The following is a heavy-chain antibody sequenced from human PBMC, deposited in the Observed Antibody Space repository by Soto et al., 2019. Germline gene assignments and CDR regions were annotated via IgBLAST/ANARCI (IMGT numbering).Heavy chain of an antibody. CDR1: GFTFSSYA. V-gene: IGHV3-30-3*01. CDR2: ISYDGSNK. J-gene: IGHJ6*02. CDR3: ARDRIAARSYYYYGMDV. D-gene: IGHD6-6*01. Sequence: AXESLRLSFAASGFTFSSYAMHWVRQAPGKGLEWVAVISYDGSNKYYADSVKGRFTISRDNSKNTLYLQMNSLRAEDTAVYYCARDRIAARSYYYYGMDVWGQGTTVTVSS.